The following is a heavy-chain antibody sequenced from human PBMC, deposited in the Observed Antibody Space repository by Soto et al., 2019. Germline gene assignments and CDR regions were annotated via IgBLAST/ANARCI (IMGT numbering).Heavy chain of an antibody. CDR1: GFTFSNYA. V-gene: IGHV3-23*01. D-gene: IGHD1-1*01. J-gene: IGHJ3*02. CDR2: ISSTSDNT. Sequence: AGGSLRLSCAASGFTFSNYAMSWVRQAPGKGLEWVSAISSTSDNTYYADSVKGRFAISRDNSKNTLCLQINSLRAAQTAVYYCAKAAVNWNDADPFDIWGQGTMVTVS. CDR3: AKAAVNWNDADPFDI.